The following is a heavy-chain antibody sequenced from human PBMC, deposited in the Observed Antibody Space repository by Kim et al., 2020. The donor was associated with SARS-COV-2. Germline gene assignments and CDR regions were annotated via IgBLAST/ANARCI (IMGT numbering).Heavy chain of an antibody. Sequence: GGSLRLSCAVSGFTFSRYWMHWVRQAPGKGLVWVAGIERDGTKISYADSVKGRFTISRDNAKSTLYLQMNSLRAEDTAVYYCPRGDYYGIDAWGHGTTVT. V-gene: IGHV3-74*01. D-gene: IGHD3-10*01. CDR3: PRGDYYGIDA. CDR1: GFTFSRYW. J-gene: IGHJ6*02. CDR2: IERDGTKI.